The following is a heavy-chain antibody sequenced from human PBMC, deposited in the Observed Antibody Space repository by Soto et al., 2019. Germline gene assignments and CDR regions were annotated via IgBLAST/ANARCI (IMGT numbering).Heavy chain of an antibody. CDR2: ISSSSSYI. J-gene: IGHJ4*02. D-gene: IGHD6-13*01. CDR3: ARDHSASSPFDY. Sequence: PGGSLRLSCAASGFTFSSYSMNWVRQAPGKGLEWVSSISSSSSYIYYADSVKGRFTISRDNAKNSLYLQMNSLRAEDTAVYYCARDHSASSPFDYWGQGTLVTVSS. CDR1: GFTFSSYS. V-gene: IGHV3-21*01.